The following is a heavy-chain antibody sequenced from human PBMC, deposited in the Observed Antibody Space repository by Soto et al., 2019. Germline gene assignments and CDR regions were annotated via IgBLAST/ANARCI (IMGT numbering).Heavy chain of an antibody. CDR3: VKDRDPDGIWTFDS. CDR2: IIGGDGDK. Sequence: PGGPLRLSCAASGFTFRTFTMNCVRQNTGKGLEWVSGIIGGDGDKFYSDSVKGRFTISRDNSKDMLFLQMSSLRVDDTAVYYCVKDRDPDGIWTFDSWGQGTLVTVSS. CDR1: GFTFRTFT. J-gene: IGHJ5*01. D-gene: IGHD3-9*01. V-gene: IGHV3-23*01.